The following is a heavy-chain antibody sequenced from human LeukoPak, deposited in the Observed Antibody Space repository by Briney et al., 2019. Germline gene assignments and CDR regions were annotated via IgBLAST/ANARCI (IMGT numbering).Heavy chain of an antibody. CDR1: GYTFATSW. J-gene: IGHJ4*02. V-gene: IGHV5-51*01. D-gene: IGHD2-8*01. Sequence: PGASLQISCKGSGYTFATSWIGWVRQMPGKGLEWMGIIYPSDSDTTYSPSFQGQVTISADKSISTAYLQWSSLRASDTAMYYCARLYGRYFDYWGQGTLVTVSS. CDR3: ARLYGRYFDY. CDR2: IYPSDSDT.